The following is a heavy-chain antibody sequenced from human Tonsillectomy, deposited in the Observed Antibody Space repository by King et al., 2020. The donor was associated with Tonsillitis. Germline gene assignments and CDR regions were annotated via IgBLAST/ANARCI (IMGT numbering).Heavy chain of an antibody. Sequence: QLVQSGGGLVQPGGSLRLSCAASGFSFSTYWMVWVRQAPGKRLEWVAKINEGGSEKYYVDSVEGRFTISRDNAKNSLYLQMNSLRAEDTAVYYCVRDAMRGGDFDYWGQGTLVAVSS. CDR3: VRDAMRGGDFDY. J-gene: IGHJ4*02. CDR2: INEGGSEK. V-gene: IGHV3-7*01. D-gene: IGHD2-2*01. CDR1: GFSFSTYW.